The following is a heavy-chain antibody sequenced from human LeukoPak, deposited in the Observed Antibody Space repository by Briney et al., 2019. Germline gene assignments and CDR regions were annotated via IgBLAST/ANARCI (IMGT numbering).Heavy chain of an antibody. CDR1: GGSISSSSYY. Sequence: SETLSLTCTVSGGSISSSSYYWGWIRQPPGKGLEWIGSIYYSGSTYYNPSLKSRVTISVDKSKNQFSLKLSSVTAADTAVYYCARGEHYYDSSGYSWGFDYWGQGTLVTVSS. V-gene: IGHV4-39*07. D-gene: IGHD3-22*01. CDR2: IYYSGST. CDR3: ARGEHYYDSSGYSWGFDY. J-gene: IGHJ4*02.